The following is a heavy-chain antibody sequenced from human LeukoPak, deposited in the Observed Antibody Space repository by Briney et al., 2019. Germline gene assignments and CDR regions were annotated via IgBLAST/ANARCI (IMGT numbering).Heavy chain of an antibody. Sequence: ASVKVSCKASGYTFTSYDINWVRQATGQGLEWMGWINPNSGNTGYAQKFQGRVTMTRNTSISTAYMELSSLRSEDTAVCYCATNSSTWLSDMDVWGKGTTVTVSS. D-gene: IGHD6-13*01. J-gene: IGHJ6*04. V-gene: IGHV1-8*01. CDR2: INPNSGNT. CDR3: ATNSSTWLSDMDV. CDR1: GYTFTSYD.